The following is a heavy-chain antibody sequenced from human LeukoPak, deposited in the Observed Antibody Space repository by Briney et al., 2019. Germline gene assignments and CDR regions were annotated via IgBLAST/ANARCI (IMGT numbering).Heavy chain of an antibody. CDR1: GFTFSYYW. Sequence: PGGSLRLSCAASGFTFSYYWMAWVRQAPGKGLEWVANMKQDGGDKYYVDSVKGRFTISRDNAKNSLYLQMNSLRAEDTAVYYCARACYYDSSGYCHDAFDVWGQGTMVTASS. J-gene: IGHJ3*01. D-gene: IGHD3-22*01. V-gene: IGHV3-7*01. CDR3: ARACYYDSSGYCHDAFDV. CDR2: MKQDGGDK.